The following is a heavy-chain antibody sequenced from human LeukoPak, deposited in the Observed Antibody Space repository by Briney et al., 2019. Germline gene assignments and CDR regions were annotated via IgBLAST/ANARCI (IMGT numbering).Heavy chain of an antibody. J-gene: IGHJ4*02. V-gene: IGHV3-7*01. CDR2: INQDASEI. D-gene: IGHD2-21*02. CDR1: GFTFSTYW. Sequence: GGSLRLSCAASGFTFSTYWMNWYRQAPGKGLEWVGNINQDASEINYVDSVRGRFTISRDNAKNSLHLQMNSLRAEDTAVYYCATDRDNSDWQKRFDSWGQGTLVNVSS. CDR3: ATDRDNSDWQKRFDS.